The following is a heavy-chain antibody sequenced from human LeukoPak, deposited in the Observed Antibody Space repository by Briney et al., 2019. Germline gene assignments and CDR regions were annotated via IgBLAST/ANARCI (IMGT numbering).Heavy chain of an antibody. V-gene: IGHV4-59*01. D-gene: IGHD3-22*01. CDR3: ARVHSSGYYPARYFDY. CDR2: VYYSGST. CDR1: GGSISSYY. J-gene: IGHJ4*02. Sequence: SETLSLTCTVSGGSISSYYWSWIRQPPGKGLEWIGYVYYSGSTNYNPSLKSRVTISVDTSKNQFSLKLSSVTAADTAVYYCARVHSSGYYPARYFDYWGQGTLVTVSS.